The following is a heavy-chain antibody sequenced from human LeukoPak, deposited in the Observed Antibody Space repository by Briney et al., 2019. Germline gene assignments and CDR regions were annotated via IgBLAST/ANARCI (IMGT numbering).Heavy chain of an antibody. J-gene: IGHJ3*02. D-gene: IGHD1-26*01. Sequence: ASVKVSCKASGYTFTSYGISWVRQAPGQGLEWMGWISAYNGNTNYAQKLQGRVTMTTDTSTSTAYMELRSLRSDDTAVYYCARDSPIVGAKVRREDDDAFDIWGQGTMVTVS. V-gene: IGHV1-18*01. CDR2: ISAYNGNT. CDR3: ARDSPIVGAKVRREDDDAFDI. CDR1: GYTFTSYG.